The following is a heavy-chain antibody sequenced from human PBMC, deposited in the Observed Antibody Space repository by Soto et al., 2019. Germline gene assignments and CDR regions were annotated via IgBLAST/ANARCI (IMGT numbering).Heavy chain of an antibody. CDR1: GFTFSSYG. D-gene: IGHD4-17*01. CDR3: AKDAFMFSTYGGNSDYYYYGMDV. CDR2: ISYDGSNK. J-gene: IGHJ6*02. V-gene: IGHV3-30*18. Sequence: GSLRLSCAASGFTFSSYGMHWVRQAPGKGLEWVAVISYDGSNKYYADSVKGRFTISRDNSKNTLYLQMNSLRAEDTAVYYCAKDAFMFSTYGGNSDYYYYGMDVWGQGTTVTVSS.